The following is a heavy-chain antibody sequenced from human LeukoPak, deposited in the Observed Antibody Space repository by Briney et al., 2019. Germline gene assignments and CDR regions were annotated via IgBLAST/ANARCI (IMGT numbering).Heavy chain of an antibody. D-gene: IGHD2-15*01. V-gene: IGHV3-30*03. J-gene: IGHJ4*02. CDR3: ARQGCSAGSCYLDY. Sequence: GGALRLSCEVSGFTFSSYAMHWVRHAPGKGLDWVAFVAFDGKNKYYADSVKGRFTISRDNSGNTLSLQMNSLRVEDTALYYCARQGCSAGSCYLDYWGQGILVTVSS. CDR2: VAFDGKNK. CDR1: GFTFSSYA.